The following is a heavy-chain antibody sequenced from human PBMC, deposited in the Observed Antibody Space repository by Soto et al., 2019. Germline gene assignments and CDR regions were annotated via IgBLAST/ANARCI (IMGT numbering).Heavy chain of an antibody. D-gene: IGHD3-3*01. CDR3: ANALHYDFWSRHLGY. CDR1: GFTFSSYG. V-gene: IGHV3-30*18. CDR2: ISYDGSNK. Sequence: QVQLVESGGGVVQPGRSLRLSCAASGFTFSSYGMHWVRQAPGKGLEWVAVISYDGSNKYYADSVKGRFTISRDNSKNTLYLQMNSRREDDTAVYYCANALHYDFWSRHLGYWGQGTLVTVTS. J-gene: IGHJ4*02.